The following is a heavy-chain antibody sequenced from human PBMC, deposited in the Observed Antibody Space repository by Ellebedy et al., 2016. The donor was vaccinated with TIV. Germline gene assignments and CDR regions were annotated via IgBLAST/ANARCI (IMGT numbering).Heavy chain of an antibody. J-gene: IGHJ4*02. V-gene: IGHV3-21*01. CDR1: GFTFSSYS. Sequence: GESLKISXAASGFTFSSYSMNWVRQAPGKGLEWVSSISSSSSYIYYADSVKGRFTISRDNAKNTLYLQMGSLRAEDMAVYYCARMYYYDSSGYFDYWGQGTLVTVSS. CDR2: ISSSSSYI. D-gene: IGHD3-22*01. CDR3: ARMYYYDSSGYFDY.